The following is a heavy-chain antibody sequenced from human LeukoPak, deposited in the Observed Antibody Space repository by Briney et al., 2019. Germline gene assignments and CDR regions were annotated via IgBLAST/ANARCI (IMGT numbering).Heavy chain of an antibody. D-gene: IGHD6-19*01. CDR3: ARDSLGYSSGWEDY. V-gene: IGHV4-59*01. CDR2: IYYSGST. CDR1: GGSISSYY. J-gene: IGHJ4*02. Sequence: SETLSLTCTVSGGSISSYYWSWIRQPPGKGLEWIGYIYYSGSTKYNPSLKSRVTISVDTSKNQFSLKLSSVTAADTAVYYCARDSLGYSSGWEDYWGQGTLVTVSS.